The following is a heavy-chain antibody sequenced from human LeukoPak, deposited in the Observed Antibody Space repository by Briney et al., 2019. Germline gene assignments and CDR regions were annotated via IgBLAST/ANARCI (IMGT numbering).Heavy chain of an antibody. D-gene: IGHD3-10*01. CDR1: GGSFSGYY. CDR3: AREEVLLWFGESRHYFDY. V-gene: IGHV4-34*01. J-gene: IGHJ4*02. Sequence: SETLSLTCAVYGGSFSGYYWSWIRQPPGKELEWIGEINHSGSTNYNPSLKSRVTISVDTSKNQFSLKLSSVTAADTAVYYCAREEVLLWFGESRHYFDYWGQGTLVTVSS. CDR2: INHSGST.